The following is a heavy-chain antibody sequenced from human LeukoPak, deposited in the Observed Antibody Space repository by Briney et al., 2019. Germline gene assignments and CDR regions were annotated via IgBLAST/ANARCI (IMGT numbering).Heavy chain of an antibody. CDR1: GGSISSYY. V-gene: IGHV4-59*01. CDR2: IYYSGST. D-gene: IGHD1-1*01. Sequence: SETLSLTCTVSGGSISSYYWSWIRQPPGKGLEWIGYIYYSGSTKYKPSLKSRVTISVDTSKNQFSLKLSSVTAADTAVYYCARHGTSGTNLNWFDPWGQGTLVTVSS. J-gene: IGHJ5*02. CDR3: ARHGTSGTNLNWFDP.